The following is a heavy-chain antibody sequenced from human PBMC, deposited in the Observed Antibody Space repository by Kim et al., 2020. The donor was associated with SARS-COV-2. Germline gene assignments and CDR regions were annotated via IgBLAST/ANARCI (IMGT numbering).Heavy chain of an antibody. V-gene: IGHV3-23*01. D-gene: IGHD3-22*01. Sequence: GGSLRLSCEGSGFTFSRYAISWVRQAPGRGPEWVASVNNGGNPYSADSVKGRFTVSRDNARNTLYLQMDRLRAEDTALYYCAKDHESSGWPTFDYWGQGTQVTVSS. CDR1: GFTFSRYA. CDR3: AKDHESSGWPTFDY. J-gene: IGHJ4*02. CDR2: VNNGGNP.